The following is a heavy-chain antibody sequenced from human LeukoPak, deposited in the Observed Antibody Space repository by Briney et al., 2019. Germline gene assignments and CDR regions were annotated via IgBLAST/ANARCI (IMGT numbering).Heavy chain of an antibody. V-gene: IGHV4-4*02. CDR2: IHQSGST. CDR1: GGSISSTTNW. J-gene: IGHJ5*01. Sequence: SGTLSLTCAVSGGSISSTTNWWSCVRQPPGKGLEWIGEIHQSGSTNYKPSLKSRVTISVDTSKNQFSLRLISVTAADTAVYYCARSFPSVNYLFASWGAGTL. D-gene: IGHD1-7*01. CDR3: ARSFPSVNYLFAS.